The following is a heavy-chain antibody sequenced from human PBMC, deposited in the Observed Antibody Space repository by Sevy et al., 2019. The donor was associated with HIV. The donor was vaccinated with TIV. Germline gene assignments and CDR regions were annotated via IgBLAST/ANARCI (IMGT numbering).Heavy chain of an antibody. V-gene: IGHV3-48*03. CDR1: GFTFSSYE. Sequence: GGSLRLSCEASGFTFSSYEMNWVRQAPGKGLEWVSYISSSGTTIKYADSVKGRFTISRDNAKNSPYLQMNSLRAEDTAVYYCARDPGFWSGYSYYYGMDVWGQGTTVTVSS. D-gene: IGHD3-3*01. J-gene: IGHJ6*02. CDR3: ARDPGFWSGYSYYYGMDV. CDR2: ISSSGTTI.